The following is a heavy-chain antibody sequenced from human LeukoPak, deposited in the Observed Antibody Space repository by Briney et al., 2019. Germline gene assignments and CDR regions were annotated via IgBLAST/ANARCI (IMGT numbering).Heavy chain of an antibody. V-gene: IGHV3-30*04. J-gene: IGHJ3*02. Sequence: PGGSLRLSCAASGFTFSSYAMHWVRQAPGKGLEWVAVISYDGSNKYYADSVKGRFTISRDNSKNTLYLQMNSLRAEDTAVYYCARSPDSSGYYGAFDIWGQGTMVTVSS. CDR2: ISYDGSNK. D-gene: IGHD3-22*01. CDR3: ARSPDSSGYYGAFDI. CDR1: GFTFSSYA.